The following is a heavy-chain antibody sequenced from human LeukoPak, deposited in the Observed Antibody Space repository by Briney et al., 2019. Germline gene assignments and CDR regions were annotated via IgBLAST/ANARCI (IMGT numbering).Heavy chain of an antibody. J-gene: IGHJ4*02. CDR3: AKPPVTTCSGAYCYPFDY. V-gene: IGHV3-23*01. D-gene: IGHD2-15*01. CDR2: ISVSGNT. CDR1: GFTLSYA. Sequence: PGGSLRLSCAASGFTLSYAMSWVRQGPGKGLEWVSAISVSGNTYHADSVKGRFTISRDSSKNTLYLQMNSLRAGDAAVYYCAKPPVTTCSGAYCYPFDYWSQGTLVTVSS.